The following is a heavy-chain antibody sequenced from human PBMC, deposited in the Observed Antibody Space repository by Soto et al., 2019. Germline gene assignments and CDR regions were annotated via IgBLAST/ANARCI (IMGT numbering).Heavy chain of an antibody. CDR2: MNPNSGNT. CDR3: ATSLRFLEWLSC. Sequence: GASVKVSCKASGYAFTSYDINWVRQATGQGLEWMGWMNPNSGNTGYAQKFQGRVTMTRNTSISTAYMELSSLRSEDTAVYYCATSLRFLEWLSCWGQGTLVTVSS. V-gene: IGHV1-8*01. J-gene: IGHJ4*02. CDR1: GYAFTSYD. D-gene: IGHD3-3*01.